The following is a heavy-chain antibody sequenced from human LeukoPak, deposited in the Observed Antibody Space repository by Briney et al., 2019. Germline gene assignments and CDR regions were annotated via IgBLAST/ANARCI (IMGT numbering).Heavy chain of an antibody. CDR1: GGSFSGYY. CDR3: ARPLSGSGYYYLL. Sequence: PSETLSLTCAVYGGSFSGYYWSWIRQPPGKGLEWIGEINHSGSTNYNPSLKSRVTISVDTSKNQFSLKLSSVTAADTAVYYCARPLSGSGYYYLLWGQGTLVTVSS. V-gene: IGHV4-34*01. J-gene: IGHJ4*02. D-gene: IGHD3-22*01. CDR2: INHSGST.